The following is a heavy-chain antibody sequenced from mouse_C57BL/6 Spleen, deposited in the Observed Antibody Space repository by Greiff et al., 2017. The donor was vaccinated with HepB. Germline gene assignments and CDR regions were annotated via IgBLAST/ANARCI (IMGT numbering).Heavy chain of an antibody. J-gene: IGHJ2*01. CDR2: IYPRSGNT. CDR3: ARLGDNDYFDY. CDR1: GYTFTSYG. D-gene: IGHD6-1*01. Sequence: QVQLQQSGAELARPGASVKLSCKASGYTFTSYGISWVKQRTGQGLEWIGEIYPRSGNTYYNEKFKGKATLTADKSSSTAYMELRSLTSEDSAVYFCARLGDNDYFDYWGQGTTRTVSS. V-gene: IGHV1-81*01.